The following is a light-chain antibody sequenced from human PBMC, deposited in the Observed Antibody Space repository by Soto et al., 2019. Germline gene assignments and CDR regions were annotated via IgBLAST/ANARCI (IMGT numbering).Light chain of an antibody. CDR2: EAS. V-gene: IGKV1D-13*01. CDR1: QGITTA. Sequence: AIQLTQSPSSLSASVGDRVTITFRASQGITTAIAWYQQRPGKAPKLLIYEASSLESGVPSRFSGSGSGTDFTLTISSLQPEDFATYYCQQFSNYPRTFGQGTKVDIK. CDR3: QQFSNYPRT. J-gene: IGKJ1*01.